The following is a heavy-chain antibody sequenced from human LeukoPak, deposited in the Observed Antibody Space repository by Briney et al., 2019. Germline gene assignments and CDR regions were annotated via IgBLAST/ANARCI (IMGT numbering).Heavy chain of an antibody. CDR1: GYTFFSFG. J-gene: IGHJ4*02. Sequence: GASVKVSCTASGYTFFSFGITWVRQAPGHGLEWMGWISAYNGNTNYAQKFQGRVTMTTDTSTSTAYMELRSLRSDDTAVYYCARSICGDLHFFFDHWGQGTRVTVSS. V-gene: IGHV1-18*01. CDR2: ISAYNGNT. D-gene: IGHD7-27*01. CDR3: ARSICGDLHFFFDH.